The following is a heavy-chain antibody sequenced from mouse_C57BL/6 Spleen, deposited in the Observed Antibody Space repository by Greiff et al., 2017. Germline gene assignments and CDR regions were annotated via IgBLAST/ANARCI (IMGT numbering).Heavy chain of an antibody. V-gene: IGHV3-6*01. Sequence: EVQLQESGPGLVKPSQSLSLTCSVTGYSITSGYYWNWIRQFPGNKLEWMGYISYDGSNNYNPSLKNRISITRDTSKNQFFLKLNSVTTEDTATYYCARGGYYYGSSYDYFDYWGQGTTLTVSS. D-gene: IGHD1-1*01. CDR3: ARGGYYYGSSYDYFDY. CDR2: ISYDGSN. CDR1: GYSITSGYY. J-gene: IGHJ2*01.